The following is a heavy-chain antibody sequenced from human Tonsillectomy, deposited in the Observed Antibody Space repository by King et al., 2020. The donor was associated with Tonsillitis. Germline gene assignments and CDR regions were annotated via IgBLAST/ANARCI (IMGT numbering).Heavy chain of an antibody. Sequence: VQLQEAGPGLVKPSETLSLTFTVSGGSISSYYWSWIRQPPGKGLEWIGDIDYSVSTNYHPSLKSRVTISVDTSKHQFSLKLSSVTAADTAVYYCARAAGRQQFFDYWGQGTLVTVSS. CDR2: IDYSVST. V-gene: IGHV4-59*01. CDR1: GGSISSYY. CDR3: ARAAGRQQFFDY. D-gene: IGHD6-13*01. J-gene: IGHJ4*02.